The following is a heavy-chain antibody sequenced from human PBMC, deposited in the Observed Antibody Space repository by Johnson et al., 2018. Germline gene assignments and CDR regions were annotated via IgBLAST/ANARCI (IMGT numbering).Heavy chain of an antibody. CDR2: IDDSGSI. CDR1: GGSISSYY. CDR3: AGDRATGTTGIFDI. Sequence: QVQLQESGPGLVKPSETLSLTCTVSGGSISSYYWSWIRPPPGKGLAWIGYIDDSGSINYNHSLKSRVTISVDTSKNQFSLKLSSVTAADTAVYYCAGDRATGTTGIFDIWGQGTMVTVSS. D-gene: IGHD4-17*01. J-gene: IGHJ3*02. V-gene: IGHV4-59*01.